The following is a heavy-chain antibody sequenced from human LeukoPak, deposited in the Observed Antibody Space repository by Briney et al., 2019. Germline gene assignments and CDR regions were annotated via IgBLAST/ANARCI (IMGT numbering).Heavy chain of an antibody. Sequence: PSETLSLTCAVYGGSFSGYYWSWIRQPPGKGLEWIGEINHSGSTNYNPSLKSRVTISVDTSKNQFSLKLSSVTAADTAVYYCARGFDGSGSYPRGNWFDPWGQGTLVTVSS. CDR3: ARGFDGSGSYPRGNWFDP. J-gene: IGHJ5*02. CDR2: INHSGST. V-gene: IGHV4-34*01. D-gene: IGHD3-10*01. CDR1: GGSFSGYY.